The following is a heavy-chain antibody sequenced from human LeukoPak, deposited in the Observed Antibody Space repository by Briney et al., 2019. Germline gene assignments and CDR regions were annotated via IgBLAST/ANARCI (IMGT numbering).Heavy chain of an antibody. J-gene: IGHJ4*02. CDR3: AREADIAIYFDY. CDR2: INNDGSRT. Sequence: GGSLRLSCAASGFTFSTYWMHWVRQAPGKGVVWVSRINNDGSRTTYADSVKGRLTISRDNAKNTLYLQVNSLRVEDTALYYCAREADIAIYFDYWGQGTLVTVSS. CDR1: GFTFSTYW. V-gene: IGHV3-74*01. D-gene: IGHD5-18*01.